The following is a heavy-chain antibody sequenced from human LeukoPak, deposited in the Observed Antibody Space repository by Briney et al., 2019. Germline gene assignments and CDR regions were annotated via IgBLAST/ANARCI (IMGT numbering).Heavy chain of an antibody. Sequence: ASVNVSCKASGYTFTNYGITWVRQAPGQGLEWMGWISAYDGNTNYAQKLQGRVTMTTDTSTSTAYMELRSLRSDGTAVYYCAREGGSGTYYPFDYWGQGTLVTVSS. V-gene: IGHV1-18*01. CDR3: AREGGSGTYYPFDY. D-gene: IGHD3-10*01. CDR2: ISAYDGNT. CDR1: GYTFTNYG. J-gene: IGHJ4*02.